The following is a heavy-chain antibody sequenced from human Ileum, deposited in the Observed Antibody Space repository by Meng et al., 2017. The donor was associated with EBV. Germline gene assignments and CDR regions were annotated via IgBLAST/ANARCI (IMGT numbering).Heavy chain of an antibody. Sequence: PRGCGPGLVGPSGTLALTCSVSGDSISNEHWWSWVRQSPGKGLEWIGEIHHTRGPNYNPSLKSRVIISVDKSNNHFSLRLSAVTAADTAVYYCASNGAFSLDHWGQGTLVTVSS. J-gene: IGHJ4*02. D-gene: IGHD2-8*01. CDR3: ASNGAFSLDH. CDR2: IHHTRGP. CDR1: GDSISNEHW. V-gene: IGHV4-4*02.